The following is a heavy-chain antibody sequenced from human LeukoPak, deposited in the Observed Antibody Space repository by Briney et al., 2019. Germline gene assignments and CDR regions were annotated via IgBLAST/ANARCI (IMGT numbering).Heavy chain of an antibody. D-gene: IGHD2-15*01. CDR2: IYPGDSDF. J-gene: IGHJ4*02. CDR1: GYNFPGYW. Sequence: GESLKISCKGSGYNFPGYWIGWVRQKPGKGLEWMGVIYPGDSDFRYSPLFQGQVIISADKSIRTAYLQWNNLKASDTAMYYCARPPDGYCSGAGCSFEYWGQGTLLTVSS. CDR3: ARPPDGYCSGAGCSFEY. V-gene: IGHV5-51*01.